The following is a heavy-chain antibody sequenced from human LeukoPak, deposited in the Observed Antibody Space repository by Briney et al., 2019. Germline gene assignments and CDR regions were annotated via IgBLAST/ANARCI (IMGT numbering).Heavy chain of an antibody. Sequence: SETLSLTCTVSGGSISSGSYYWSWIRQPAGKGLEWIGRIYTSGNTNYNPSLKSRVTISVDTSKNQFSLKLSSVTAADTAVYYCARGYCSSTSCYAYNWFDPWGQGTLVTVSS. V-gene: IGHV4-61*02. CDR3: ARGYCSSTSCYAYNWFDP. CDR2: IYTSGNT. D-gene: IGHD2-2*01. J-gene: IGHJ5*02. CDR1: GGSISSGSYY.